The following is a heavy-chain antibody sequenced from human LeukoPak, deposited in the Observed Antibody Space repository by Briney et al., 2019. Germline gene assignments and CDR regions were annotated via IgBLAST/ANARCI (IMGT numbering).Heavy chain of an antibody. D-gene: IGHD5-12*01. J-gene: IGHJ3*02. CDR2: IEQDGSEK. CDR1: GFTFSSYW. V-gene: IGHV3-7*01. Sequence: GGSLRLSCTASGFTFSSYWMSWVRQAPGKGLEWVANIEQDGSEKYYVDSVKGRFTISRDNTKNSLYLQMNSLRAEDTAVYYCGRVKEASAFDIWGQGTMVTVSS. CDR3: GRVKEASAFDI.